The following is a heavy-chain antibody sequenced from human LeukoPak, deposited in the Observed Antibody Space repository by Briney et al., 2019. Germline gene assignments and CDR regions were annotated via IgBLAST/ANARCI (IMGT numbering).Heavy chain of an antibody. Sequence: PGRSLRLSCAASGFTFSYHAMHWVRQAPGKGLEWLAVISYDGKNIQYADSVKGRFTISRDNSKNTLSVQMNSLRPEDTAIYFCARGKWLLLDPFDYWGQGTLVTVSS. CDR3: ARGKWLLLDPFDY. D-gene: IGHD5-24*01. CDR2: ISYDGKNI. V-gene: IGHV3-30*04. CDR1: GFTFSYHA. J-gene: IGHJ4*02.